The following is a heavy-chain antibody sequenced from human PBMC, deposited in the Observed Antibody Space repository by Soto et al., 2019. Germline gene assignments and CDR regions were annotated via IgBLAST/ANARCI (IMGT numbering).Heavy chain of an antibody. Sequence: GGSLRLSCAASGFTFSSYWMSWVRQAPGKGLEWVANIKQDGSEKYYVDSVKGRFTISRDNAKNSLYLQMNSLRAEDTAVYYCASNMVRGPWDWFDPWGQGTLVTVSS. J-gene: IGHJ5*02. D-gene: IGHD3-10*01. CDR2: IKQDGSEK. V-gene: IGHV3-7*03. CDR1: GFTFSSYW. CDR3: ASNMVRGPWDWFDP.